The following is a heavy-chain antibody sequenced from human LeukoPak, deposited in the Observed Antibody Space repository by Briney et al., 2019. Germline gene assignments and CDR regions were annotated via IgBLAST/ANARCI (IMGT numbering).Heavy chain of an antibody. V-gene: IGHV3-21*01. CDR3: ARAEHNYYGSGPGYYYYYMDV. D-gene: IGHD3-10*01. J-gene: IGHJ6*03. Sequence: GGSLRLSCAASGFTFSSYSMNWVRQAPGKGLEWVSSISSSSYIYYADSVKGRFTISRDNAKNSLYLQMNSLRAEDTAVYYCARAEHNYYGSGPGYYYYYMDVWGKGTTVTVSS. CDR1: GFTFSSYS. CDR2: ISSSSYI.